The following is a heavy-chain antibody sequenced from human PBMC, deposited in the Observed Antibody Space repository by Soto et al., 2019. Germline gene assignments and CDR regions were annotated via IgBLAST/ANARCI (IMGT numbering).Heavy chain of an antibody. CDR1: GFIFSGYA. CDR2: ISHDGNTT. V-gene: IGHV3-30-3*01. D-gene: IGHD5-12*01. Sequence: QVQLVESGGGVVQPGRSLRLSCAASGFIFSGYAMHWVRQAPGKGLEWVAVISHDGNTTYYADSVKRIFTVSRDNSKNTRYVHMNDLSAEDASMYYCAKETSADDIDYLGQGTLVNVSS. CDR3: AKETSADDIDY. J-gene: IGHJ4*02.